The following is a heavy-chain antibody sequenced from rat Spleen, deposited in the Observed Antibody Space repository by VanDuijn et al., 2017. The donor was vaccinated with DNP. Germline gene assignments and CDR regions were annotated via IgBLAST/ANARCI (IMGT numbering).Heavy chain of an antibody. CDR1: GFSLSSYG. CDR3: ARTGDYSSFYVMDA. CDR2: IRSGGTT. J-gene: IGHJ4*01. Sequence: QVQLKESGPGLVQPSQTLSLTCTVSGFSLSSYGVSWVRQPPGKGLEWIGAIRSGGTTEYNSALKSRLSISRDTSKSQVLLKMNSLQTEDTAMYFCARTGDYSSFYVMDAWGQGASVTVSS. D-gene: IGHD1-2*01. V-gene: IGHV2-16*01.